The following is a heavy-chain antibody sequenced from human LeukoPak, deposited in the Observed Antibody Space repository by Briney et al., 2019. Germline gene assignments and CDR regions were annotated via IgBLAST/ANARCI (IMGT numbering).Heavy chain of an antibody. J-gene: IGHJ4*02. D-gene: IGHD3-22*01. CDR2: ISGDGTET. CDR3: GGYSSLDH. CDR1: GLIFRNYA. V-gene: IGHV3-23*01. Sequence: GGSLRLSCTASGLIFRNYAMTWVRQAPRKGLEWVSTISGDGTETFYAASVKGRFTISRDNSKNTLYLQMDSLRVEDTAVYYCGGYSSLDHWGQGTLVTVSS.